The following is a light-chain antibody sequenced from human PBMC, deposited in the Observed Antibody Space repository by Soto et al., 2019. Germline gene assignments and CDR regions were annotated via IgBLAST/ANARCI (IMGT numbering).Light chain of an antibody. Sequence: QLVLTQPHSASGTPGQRVTISCSGSSSNIGSNTVNWYQQLPGTAPKLLIYSNNQRPSGVPDRFSGSKSGTSASLAISGLQSEDEADYYCAAWDDSLNGPVFGTGTKLTVL. CDR1: SSNIGSNT. CDR2: SNN. J-gene: IGLJ1*01. CDR3: AAWDDSLNGPV. V-gene: IGLV1-44*01.